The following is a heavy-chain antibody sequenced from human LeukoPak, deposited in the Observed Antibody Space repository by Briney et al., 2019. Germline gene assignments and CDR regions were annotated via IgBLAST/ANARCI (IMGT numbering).Heavy chain of an antibody. D-gene: IGHD6-19*01. Sequence: SETLSLTCSVSGGSISSYHWSWIRQPPGKGLEWIGYIYYSGSTNYNPSLKSRLTISVDTSKNQFSLKLSSVTAADTAVYYCARQFYTSGPPRVFDYWGQGTLVTVSS. J-gene: IGHJ4*02. CDR2: IYYSGST. V-gene: IGHV4-59*08. CDR1: GGSISSYH. CDR3: ARQFYTSGPPRVFDY.